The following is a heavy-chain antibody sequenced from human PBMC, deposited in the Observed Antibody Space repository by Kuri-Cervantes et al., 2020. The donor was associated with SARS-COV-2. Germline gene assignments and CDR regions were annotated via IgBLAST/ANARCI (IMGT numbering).Heavy chain of an antibody. J-gene: IGHJ4*02. V-gene: IGHV4-34*01. CDR2: IYYSGST. CDR3: ARLAPESPFDY. D-gene: IGHD5-12*01. Sequence: ESLKISCAYYGESFSGYYWNWVRQPPGKGLEWIGSIYYSGSTYYNPSLKSRVTISVDTSKNQFSLKLSSVTAADTAVYYCARLAPESPFDYWGQGTLVTVSS. CDR1: GESFSGYY.